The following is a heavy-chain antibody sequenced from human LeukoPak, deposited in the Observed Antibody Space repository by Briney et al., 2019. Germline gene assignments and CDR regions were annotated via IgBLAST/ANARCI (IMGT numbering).Heavy chain of an antibody. CDR3: VRSPACSSGTCYPNWFDP. D-gene: IGHD2-15*01. V-gene: IGHV5-51*01. J-gene: IGHJ5*02. CDR2: TYPGDSNT. CDR1: GYSFTNNW. Sequence: GESLKISCKGSGYSFTNNWIGWVRQMPGKGLEWMGITYPGDSNTRYSPSFQGQVTISADKSISSAYLQWSSLKASDTTMYYCVRSPACSSGTCYPNWFDPWGQGTLVTVSS.